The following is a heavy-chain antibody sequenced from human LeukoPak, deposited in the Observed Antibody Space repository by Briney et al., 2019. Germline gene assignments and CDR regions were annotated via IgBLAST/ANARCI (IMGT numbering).Heavy chain of an antibody. CDR3: AKDSYDILTGFDP. Sequence: GRSLRLSCAASGFTFDDYAMHWVRQAPGKGLEWVSGISWNSGSIGYADSVKGRFTISGDNAKNSLYLQMNSLRAEDTALYYCAKDSYDILTGFDPWGQGTLVTVSS. CDR2: ISWNSGSI. D-gene: IGHD3-9*01. J-gene: IGHJ5*02. V-gene: IGHV3-9*01. CDR1: GFTFDDYA.